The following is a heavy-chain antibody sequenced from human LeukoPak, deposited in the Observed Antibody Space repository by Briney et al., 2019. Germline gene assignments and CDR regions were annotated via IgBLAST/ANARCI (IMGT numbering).Heavy chain of an antibody. V-gene: IGHV4-39*07. D-gene: IGHD4-17*01. Sequence: SETLSLTCTVSGGSISSSSYYWGWIRQPPGKGLEWIGSIYYSGSTYYNPSLKSRVTISVDTSKNQFSLKLSSVTAADTAVYYCARGYGDYGYWGQGTLVTVSS. CDR2: IYYSGST. CDR3: ARGYGDYGY. CDR1: GGSISSSSYY. J-gene: IGHJ4*02.